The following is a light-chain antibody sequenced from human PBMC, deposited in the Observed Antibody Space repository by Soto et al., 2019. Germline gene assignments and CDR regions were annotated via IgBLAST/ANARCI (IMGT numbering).Light chain of an antibody. CDR2: AAS. Sequence: DIQMTQSPSSLSAFVGDRVTITCRASQTITGYLNWYQQKPGKAPKLLIYAASSLQSGVPSRFSGSGSGTDFTLTISSLQPEDFATYYCQQSHGIPYTFGQGTMLEIK. J-gene: IGKJ2*01. CDR3: QQSHGIPYT. V-gene: IGKV1-39*01. CDR1: QTITGY.